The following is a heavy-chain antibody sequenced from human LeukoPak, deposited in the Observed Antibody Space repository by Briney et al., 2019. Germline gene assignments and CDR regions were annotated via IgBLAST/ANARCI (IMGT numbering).Heavy chain of an antibody. Sequence: GGSLRLSCAASGFTFSGSAMHWVRQASGKGLEWVGRIRGKANSYATAYAASVKGRFTISRDDSKNTAYLQMNSLKTEDTAVYYCTRLYDSWSGYPDYWGQGTLVTVSS. CDR1: GFTFSGSA. CDR2: IRGKANSYAT. V-gene: IGHV3-73*01. D-gene: IGHD3-3*01. J-gene: IGHJ4*02. CDR3: TRLYDSWSGYPDY.